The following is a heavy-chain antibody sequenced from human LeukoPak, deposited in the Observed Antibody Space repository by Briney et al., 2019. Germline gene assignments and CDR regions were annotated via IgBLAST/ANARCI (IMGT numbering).Heavy chain of an antibody. J-gene: IGHJ6*02. V-gene: IGHV1-2*02. D-gene: IGHD1-14*01. CDR3: ARVTHYYYGMDV. CDR2: INPNSGGT. Sequence: ASVKVSCKASGYTFTGYYMHWVRQAPGQGLEWMGWINPNSGGTNYAQKFQGRVTMTRDTSISTAYMELSRLRSDDTAVYYCARVTHYYYGMDVWGQGTTVIVSS. CDR1: GYTFTGYY.